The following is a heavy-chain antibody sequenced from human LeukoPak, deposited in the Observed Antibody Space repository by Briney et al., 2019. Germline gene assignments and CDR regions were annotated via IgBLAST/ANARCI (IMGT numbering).Heavy chain of an antibody. CDR1: GGSFSGYY. V-gene: IGHV4-34*01. CDR3: ARAYHNWYFDL. D-gene: IGHD2-2*01. J-gene: IGHJ2*01. CDR2: INPSGRT. Sequence: SSETLSLTCAVYGGSFSGYYWSWIRQPPGKGLEWIGEINPSGRTNYNPSLKSRVTISIDTSKNQFSLKLSSVTAADTATYYCARAYHNWYFDLWGRGTLVTVSS.